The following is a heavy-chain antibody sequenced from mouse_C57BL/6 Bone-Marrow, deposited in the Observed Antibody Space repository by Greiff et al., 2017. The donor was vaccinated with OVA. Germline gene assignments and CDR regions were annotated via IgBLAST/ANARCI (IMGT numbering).Heavy chain of an antibody. CDR2: IYPGGGYT. V-gene: IGHV1-63*01. Sequence: VKLQESGAELVRPGTSVKMSCKASGYTFTNYWIGWAQQTPGHGLEWLGDIYPGGGYTNYNEKFKGKATLTADKSSSTAYMQFSSLTSEDSAIYYCARTLSYFDYWGQGTTLTVSS. CDR1: GYTFTNYW. J-gene: IGHJ2*01. CDR3: ARTLSYFDY.